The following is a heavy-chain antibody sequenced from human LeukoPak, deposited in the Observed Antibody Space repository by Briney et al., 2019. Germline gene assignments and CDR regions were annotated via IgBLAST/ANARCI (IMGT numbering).Heavy chain of an antibody. CDR3: ARIYGGDTQ. V-gene: IGHV4-34*01. J-gene: IGHJ4*02. D-gene: IGHD2-21*02. CDR2: INHSGST. CDR1: GGSFSGYY. Sequence: SETLSLTCAVYGGSFSGYYWSWIRQPPGKGLEWIGEINHSGSTNYNPSLKSRATISVDTSKNQFSLKLSSVTAADTAVYYCARIYGGDTQWGQGTLVTVSS.